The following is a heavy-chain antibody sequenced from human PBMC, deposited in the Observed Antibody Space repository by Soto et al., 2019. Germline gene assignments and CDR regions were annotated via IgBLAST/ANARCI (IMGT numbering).Heavy chain of an antibody. Sequence: GGSLRLSCAASGFTFSSYAMSWVRQAPGKGLEWVSAISGSGGSTYYADSVKGRFTSSRDNSKNTLYLQMNSLRAEDMAVYYCAKAYNYDFWSGYYFDYWGQGTLVTVSS. CDR2: ISGSGGST. V-gene: IGHV3-23*01. CDR3: AKAYNYDFWSGYYFDY. D-gene: IGHD3-3*01. J-gene: IGHJ4*02. CDR1: GFTFSSYA.